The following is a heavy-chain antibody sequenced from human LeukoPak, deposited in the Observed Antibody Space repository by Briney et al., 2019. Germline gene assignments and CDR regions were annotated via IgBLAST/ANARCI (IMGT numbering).Heavy chain of an antibody. CDR1: GGSFSGYY. V-gene: IGHV4-34*01. Sequence: PSETLSLTCAVYGGSFSGYYWSWIRQPPGKGLEWIGEINHSGSTNYNPSLKSRVTISVDTSKNQFSLKLSSVTAADTAVYYCARARYCSSTSCYHYYYYGMDVWGQGTTVTVSS. D-gene: IGHD2-2*01. CDR2: INHSGST. J-gene: IGHJ6*02. CDR3: ARARYCSSTSCYHYYYYGMDV.